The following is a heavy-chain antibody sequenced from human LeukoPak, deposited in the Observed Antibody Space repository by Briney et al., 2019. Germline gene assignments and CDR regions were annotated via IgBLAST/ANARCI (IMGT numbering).Heavy chain of an antibody. CDR3: ARDSPYTYYYGSGSDPHSS. J-gene: IGHJ4*02. Sequence: PGGSLRLSCAASGFTFSSYWMSWVRQAPGKGLEWVANIKQDGSEKYYVDSVKGRFTISRDNAKNSLYLQMNSLRAEDTAVYYCARDSPYTYYYGSGSDPHSSWGQGTLVTVSS. V-gene: IGHV3-7*01. D-gene: IGHD3-10*01. CDR1: GFTFSSYW. CDR2: IKQDGSEK.